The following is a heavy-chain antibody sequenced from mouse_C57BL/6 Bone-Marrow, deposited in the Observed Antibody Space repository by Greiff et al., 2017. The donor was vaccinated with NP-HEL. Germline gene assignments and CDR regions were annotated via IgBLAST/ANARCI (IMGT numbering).Heavy chain of an antibody. CDR3: TKVGGGAY. V-gene: IGHV1S22*01. D-gene: IGHD1-3*01. Sequence: LQQPGSELVRPGASVKLSCKASGYTFTSYWLHWVKQRPGQGLEWIGNIYPGSGSTNYDEKFKSKATLTVDTSSSTAYMQLSSLTSEDCAVYYCTKVGGGAYWGQGTRVTVSA. CDR1: GYTFTSYW. J-gene: IGHJ3*01. CDR2: IYPGSGST.